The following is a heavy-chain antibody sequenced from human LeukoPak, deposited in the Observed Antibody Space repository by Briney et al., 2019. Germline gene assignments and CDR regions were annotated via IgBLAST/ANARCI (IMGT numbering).Heavy chain of an antibody. Sequence: PSETLSLTCGVSDGSLIGYYWSWIRQPPGKGLEWIAEINHSGDTNYNPSFKSRVTISLDTSKDQFSLRVNSVTAADTAVYYCARGRYGEFFFDSWGQGTLVTVSS. V-gene: IGHV4-34*01. CDR3: ARGRYGEFFFDS. CDR2: INHSGDT. CDR1: DGSLIGYY. D-gene: IGHD4-17*01. J-gene: IGHJ4*02.